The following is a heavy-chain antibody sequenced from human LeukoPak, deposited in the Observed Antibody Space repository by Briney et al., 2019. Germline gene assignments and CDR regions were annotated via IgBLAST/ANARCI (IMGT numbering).Heavy chain of an antibody. D-gene: IGHD6-13*01. CDR3: ARDPAEIAAAGIEADLDY. CDR1: GFYS. Sequence: PGGSLRLSCAASGFYSMNWVRQAPGKGLEWVSSDSVKGRFTISRDNAKNSLYLQMNSLRDEDTAVYYCARDPAEIAAAGIEADLDYWGQGTLVTVSS. V-gene: IGHV3-21*01. J-gene: IGHJ4*02.